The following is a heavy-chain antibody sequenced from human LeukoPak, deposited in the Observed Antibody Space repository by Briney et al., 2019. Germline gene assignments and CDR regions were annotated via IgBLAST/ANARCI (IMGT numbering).Heavy chain of an antibody. Sequence: PSETLSLTCTVSGGSISSYYWSWIRQPPGKGLEWVGYIYYSGSTNYNPSLKSRVTISVDTSKNQFSLKLSSVTAADTAVYYCARLVNFDWLGLAYYFDYWGQGTLVTVSS. CDR1: GGSISSYY. V-gene: IGHV4-59*01. J-gene: IGHJ4*02. D-gene: IGHD3-9*01. CDR3: ARLVNFDWLGLAYYFDY. CDR2: IYYSGST.